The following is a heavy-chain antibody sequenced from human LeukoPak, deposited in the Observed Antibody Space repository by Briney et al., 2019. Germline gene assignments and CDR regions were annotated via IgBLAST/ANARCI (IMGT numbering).Heavy chain of an antibody. V-gene: IGHV3-11*01. D-gene: IGHD2-21*02. J-gene: IGHJ3*02. CDR1: GFTFSDYY. CDR2: ISGSSSTI. Sequence: GGSLRLSCAASGFTFSDYYMSWIRLAPGKGQEWLSYISGSSSTIYSADSVQGRFTISRDNAKNSLYPQLSSLTAADTAVYFCARVPRTYCGSDCYYGSFDIWGQGTMVTVSS. CDR3: ARVPRTYCGSDCYYGSFDI.